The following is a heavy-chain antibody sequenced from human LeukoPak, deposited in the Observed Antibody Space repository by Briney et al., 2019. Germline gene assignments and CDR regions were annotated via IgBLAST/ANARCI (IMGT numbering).Heavy chain of an antibody. Sequence: GASVKVSCKASGYTFTSYGISWVRQAPGQGLEWMGWINPNSGGTNYAQKFQGRVTMTRDTSISTAYMELSRLRSDDTAVYYCARALGYYYGSGSYSNYFDYWGQGTLVTVSS. D-gene: IGHD3-10*01. V-gene: IGHV1-2*02. J-gene: IGHJ4*02. CDR1: GYTFTSYG. CDR3: ARALGYYYGSGSYSNYFDY. CDR2: INPNSGGT.